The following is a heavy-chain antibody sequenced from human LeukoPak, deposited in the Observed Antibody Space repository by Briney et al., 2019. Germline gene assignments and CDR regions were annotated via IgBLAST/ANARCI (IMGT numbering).Heavy chain of an antibody. Sequence: GRSLRLSCAASGFTFSSYAMHWVRQAPGKGLEWVAVISYDGSNKYYADSVKGRFTISRDNSKNTLYLQMNSLRAEDTAVYYCARGSAGDYYMDVWGKGTTVTVPS. CDR3: ARGSAGDYYMDV. CDR1: GFTFSSYA. V-gene: IGHV3-30-3*01. J-gene: IGHJ6*03. D-gene: IGHD3-10*01. CDR2: ISYDGSNK.